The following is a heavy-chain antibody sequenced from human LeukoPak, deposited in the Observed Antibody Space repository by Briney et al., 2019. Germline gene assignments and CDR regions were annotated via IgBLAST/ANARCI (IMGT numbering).Heavy chain of an antibody. D-gene: IGHD2-15*01. CDR3: ARGGGYCSGGSCNPEYFQH. V-gene: IGHV1-8*03. J-gene: IGHJ1*01. CDR1: GYTFTSYD. Sequence: ASVKVSCKASGYTFTSYDINWVRQATGQGLEWMGWINPNSGNTGYAQKFQGRVTITRNTSISTAYMELSSLRSEDTAVYYCARGGGYCSGGSCNPEYFQHWGQGTLVTVSS. CDR2: INPNSGNT.